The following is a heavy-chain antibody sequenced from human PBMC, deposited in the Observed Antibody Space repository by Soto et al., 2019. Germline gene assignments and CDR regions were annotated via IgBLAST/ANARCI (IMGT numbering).Heavy chain of an antibody. V-gene: IGHV3-53*01. CDR2: IYSGGST. Sequence: PGGSLRLSCAASGFTVSSNYMSWVRQAPGKGLEWVSVIYSGGSTYYADSVKGRFTISRDNSKNTLYLQMNSLRAEDTAVYYCEREIVAIVAKKYYYYGMDVWGQGTTATVSS. J-gene: IGHJ6*02. CDR1: GFTVSSNY. CDR3: EREIVAIVAKKYYYYGMDV. D-gene: IGHD5-12*01.